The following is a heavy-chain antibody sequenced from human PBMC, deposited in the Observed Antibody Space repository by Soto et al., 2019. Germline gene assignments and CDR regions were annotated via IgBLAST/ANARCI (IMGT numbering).Heavy chain of an antibody. CDR2: INSDGTII. J-gene: IGHJ6*02. D-gene: IGHD6-6*01. Sequence: PGGSLRLSCVASGFTLSDYWMLWVRQVPAKGLVWVSRINSDGTIINYADSVKGRFTISRENSKNTLYLQMNSLRPEDTAVYYCARDTFSSSSLVDGLDVWGQGTTVTVSS. CDR3: ARDTFSSSSLVDGLDV. V-gene: IGHV3-74*01. CDR1: GFTLSDYW.